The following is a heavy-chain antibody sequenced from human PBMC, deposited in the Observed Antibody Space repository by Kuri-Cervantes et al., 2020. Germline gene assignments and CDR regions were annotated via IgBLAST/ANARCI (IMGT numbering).Heavy chain of an antibody. CDR3: ARRVAGSSADQ. CDR1: GDSISTYY. J-gene: IGHJ4*02. CDR2: IYYSGST. D-gene: IGHD6-19*01. Sequence: GSLRLSCTVSGDSISTYYWGWIRQAPGKGLEWIGNIYYSGSTYYNPSLKSRVTISVDTSKNQFSLTLNSVTAADTALYYCARRVAGSSADQWGQGTLVTVSS. V-gene: IGHV4-39*01.